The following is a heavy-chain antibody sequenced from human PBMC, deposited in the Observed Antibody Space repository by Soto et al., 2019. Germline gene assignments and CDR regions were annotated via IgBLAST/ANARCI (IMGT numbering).Heavy chain of an antibody. V-gene: IGHV1-8*01. J-gene: IGHJ6*02. CDR2: MNPNSGNT. D-gene: IGHD3-3*01. CDR3: ARLKSTNGITIFGVAPRRDNGMDV. Sequence: QVKLVQSGAEVKKPGASVKVSCKASGYTFTSYDINWVRQATGQGLEWMGWMNPNSGNTGYAQKFQGRVTMTRNTSISTAYMELSSLRSEDTGVYYCARLKSTNGITIFGVAPRRDNGMDVWGQGTTVTVSS. CDR1: GYTFTSYD.